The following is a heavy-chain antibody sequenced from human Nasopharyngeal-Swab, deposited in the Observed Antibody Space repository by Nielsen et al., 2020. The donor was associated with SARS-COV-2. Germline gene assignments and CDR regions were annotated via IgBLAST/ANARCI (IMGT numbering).Heavy chain of an antibody. CDR3: ASQSLDY. V-gene: IGHV3-30*03. CDR2: ISFDGSEE. J-gene: IGHJ4*02. Sequence: GEYLKIYCAASGFSFSHYGMHWVRQAPGKGLEWLAVISFDGSEEYYADSVKGRFTISRDNSKKALFLQMNSLKPENTAVYYCASQSLDYWGQGTLVTVSS. CDR1: GFSFSHYG.